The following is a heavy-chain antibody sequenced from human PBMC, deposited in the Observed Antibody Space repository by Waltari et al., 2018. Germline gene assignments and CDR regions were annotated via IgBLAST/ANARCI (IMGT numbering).Heavy chain of an antibody. Sequence: VQLVQSGAEVKKPGSSVKVSCKASGGTFSSYAISWVRQAPGKGLGWMGRVDPEDGETINAEKCQGRVTITADTSTDTAYMERSSLRSEDTAVYYCATVRGATILGDAFDIWGQGTMVTVSS. D-gene: IGHD1-26*01. J-gene: IGHJ3*02. V-gene: IGHV1-69-2*01. CDR2: VDPEDGET. CDR1: GGTFSSYA. CDR3: ATVRGATILGDAFDI.